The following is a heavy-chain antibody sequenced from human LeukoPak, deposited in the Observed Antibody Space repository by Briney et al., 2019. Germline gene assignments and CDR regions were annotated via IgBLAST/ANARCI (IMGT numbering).Heavy chain of an antibody. Sequence: NPGGSLRLSCAASGFTFSSYSMNWVRQAPGKGLEWVSSISTSSTYIYYADSVKGRFTISRDNAKNTLHLQMNSLRAEDTAVYYCVRDLGIAVAPGYWGQGTLVTVSS. CDR2: ISTSSTYI. J-gene: IGHJ4*02. V-gene: IGHV3-21*01. CDR3: VRDLGIAVAPGY. D-gene: IGHD6-19*01. CDR1: GFTFSSYS.